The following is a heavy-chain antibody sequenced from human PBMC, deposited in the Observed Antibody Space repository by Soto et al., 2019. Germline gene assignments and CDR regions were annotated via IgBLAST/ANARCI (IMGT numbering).Heavy chain of an antibody. D-gene: IGHD4-17*01. J-gene: IGHJ6*03. Sequence: QVQLVQSGAEVKKPGASVKVSCKASGYTFTSYAMHWVRQAPGQRLEWMGWINAGNGNTKYSQKFQGRVTITRDTSASTAYMELSSLRSEDTAVYYCARGDHGDYYYYMDVWGKGTTVTVSS. V-gene: IGHV1-3*01. CDR2: INAGNGNT. CDR1: GYTFTSYA. CDR3: ARGDHGDYYYYMDV.